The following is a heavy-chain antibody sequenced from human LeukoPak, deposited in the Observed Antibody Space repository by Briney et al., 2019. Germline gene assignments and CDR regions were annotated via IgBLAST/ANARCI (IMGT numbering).Heavy chain of an antibody. D-gene: IGHD4-23*01. Sequence: PGGSLRLSCAASGFTFSSYSMNWVRQAPGKGLEWVSYISSSSNTIYYADSVKGRFTISRDNAKNSMYLQMNSLRAEDTAVYYCVRVTVVIRQIDYWGQGTLVTVSS. CDR1: GFTFSSYS. CDR2: ISSSSNTI. V-gene: IGHV3-48*01. CDR3: VRVTVVIRQIDY. J-gene: IGHJ4*02.